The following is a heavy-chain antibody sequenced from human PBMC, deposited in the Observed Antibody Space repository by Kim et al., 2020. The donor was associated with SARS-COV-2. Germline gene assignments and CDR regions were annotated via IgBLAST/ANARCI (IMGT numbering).Heavy chain of an antibody. D-gene: IGHD6-19*01. V-gene: IGHV1-69*13. CDR3: ASAVLGNSSGGKRGNWFDP. Sequence: SVKVSCKASGGTFSSYAISWVRQAPGQGLEWMGGIIPIFGTANYAQKFQGRVTITADESTSTAYMELSSLRSEDTAVYYCASAVLGNSSGGKRGNWFDPWGQGTRVTVSS. J-gene: IGHJ5*02. CDR1: GGTFSSYA. CDR2: IIPIFGTA.